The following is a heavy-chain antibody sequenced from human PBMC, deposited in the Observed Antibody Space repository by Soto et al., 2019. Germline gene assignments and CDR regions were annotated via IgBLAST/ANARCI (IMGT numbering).Heavy chain of an antibody. CDR1: GYSFTSYW. CDR3: AVIRRYYGSGSYQGFDY. V-gene: IGHV5-51*01. D-gene: IGHD3-10*01. Sequence: GESLKISCKGSGYSFTSYWIGWVRQMPGKGLEWMGIIYPGDSDTRYSPPFQGQVTISADKSISTAYLQWSSLKASDTAMYYCAVIRRYYGSGSYQGFDYWGQGTLVTVSS. CDR2: IYPGDSDT. J-gene: IGHJ4*02.